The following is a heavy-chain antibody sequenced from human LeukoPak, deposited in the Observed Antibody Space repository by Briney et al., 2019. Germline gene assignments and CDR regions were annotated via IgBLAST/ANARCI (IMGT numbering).Heavy chain of an antibody. Sequence: QAGGSLRLSCAASGFTFSSYWMSWVRQAPGKGLEWVGRIRDKANSYTTEYAASVKGRFTISRDDSKNSLYLQMDSLKTEDTAVYYCARPLRETGNSYYFDSWGQGTLVTVSS. J-gene: IGHJ4*02. CDR1: GFTFSSYW. V-gene: IGHV3-72*01. CDR3: ARPLRETGNSYYFDS. D-gene: IGHD1-14*01. CDR2: IRDKANSYTT.